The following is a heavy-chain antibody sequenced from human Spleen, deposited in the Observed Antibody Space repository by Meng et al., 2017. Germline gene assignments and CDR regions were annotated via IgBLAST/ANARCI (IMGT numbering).Heavy chain of an antibody. CDR1: GDSVSSNSAA. Sequence: QIQLQQSGPGLVKPSQTLPPTYAISGDSVSSNSAAWNWLRQSPSRGLEWLGRTYYRSKWYNDYAVSVKSRITINPDTSKNQFSLQLNSVTPEDTAVYYCARQEGAFDYWGQGTLVTVSS. J-gene: IGHJ4*02. CDR3: ARQEGAFDY. CDR2: TYYRSKWYN. V-gene: IGHV6-1*01. D-gene: IGHD3-16*01.